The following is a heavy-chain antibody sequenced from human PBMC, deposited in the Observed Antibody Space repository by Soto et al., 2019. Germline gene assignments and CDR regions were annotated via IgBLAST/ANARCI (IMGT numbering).Heavy chain of an antibody. CDR1: GGTFSSYA. J-gene: IGHJ6*02. CDR3: ARRGGDYDDYDISLRYYYYGMDV. V-gene: IGHV1-69*12. Sequence: QVQLVQSGAEVKKPGSSVKVSCQASGGTFSSYAISWVRQAPGQGLEWMGGIIPIFGTANYAQKFQGRVRIAADETTRTAYMELSSVRAEDEAVYYCARRGGDYDDYDISLRYYYYGMDVWGQGTTVTVSS. CDR2: IIPIFGTA. D-gene: IGHD4-17*01.